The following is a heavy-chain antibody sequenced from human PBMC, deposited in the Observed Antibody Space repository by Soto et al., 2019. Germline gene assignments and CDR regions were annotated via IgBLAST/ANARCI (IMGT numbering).Heavy chain of an antibody. D-gene: IGHD6-19*01. V-gene: IGHV1-3*01. Sequence: ASVKVSCKASGYTFTSYAMHWVRQAPGQRLEWMGWINAGSGNTKYSQKFQGRVTITRDTSASTAYMELSSLRSEDTAVYYCARSGWSNWFDPWGQGTLVTVSS. CDR2: INAGSGNT. CDR3: ARSGWSNWFDP. J-gene: IGHJ5*02. CDR1: GYTFTSYA.